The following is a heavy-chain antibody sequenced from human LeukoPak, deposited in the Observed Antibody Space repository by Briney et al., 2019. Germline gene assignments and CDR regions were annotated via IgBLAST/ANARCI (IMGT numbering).Heavy chain of an antibody. D-gene: IGHD2-15*01. CDR3: ARDLGYEVAGPIDY. CDR1: GFTFSSYS. Sequence: GGSLRLSCAASGFTFSSYSMNWVRQAPGKGLEWVSSISSSSSYIYYADSVKGRFTISRDNAKNSLYLQMNSLRAEDTAVYYCARDLGYEVAGPIDYRGQGTLVTVSS. CDR2: ISSSSSYI. V-gene: IGHV3-21*01. J-gene: IGHJ4*02.